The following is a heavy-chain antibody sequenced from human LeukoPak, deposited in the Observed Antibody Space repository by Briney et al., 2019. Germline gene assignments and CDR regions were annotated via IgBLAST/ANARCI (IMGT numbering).Heavy chain of an antibody. CDR2: ISSSSSYI. Sequence: GGSLRLSCAASGFTFSSYSMNWVRQAPGKGLEWISSISSSSSYIYYADPVKGRFTISRDNAKNSLYLQMNSLRAEDTAVYYCARDGSGAVDAFDIWGQGTMVTVSS. CDR1: GFTFSSYS. J-gene: IGHJ3*02. CDR3: ARDGSGAVDAFDI. V-gene: IGHV3-21*01. D-gene: IGHD3-10*01.